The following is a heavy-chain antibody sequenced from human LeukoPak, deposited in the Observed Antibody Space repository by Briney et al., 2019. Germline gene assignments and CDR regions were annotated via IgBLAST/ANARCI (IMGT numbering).Heavy chain of an antibody. V-gene: IGHV1-18*01. J-gene: IGHJ4*02. Sequence: ASVKVSCKASGYTFTSYGISWVRQAPGQGLEWMGWISAYNGNTNYAQKLQGRVTMTTDTSTSTAYMELRSLRSDDTAVYYCARGGEAYYYGSGSSEDYWGQGTLVTVSS. CDR3: ARGGEAYYYGSGSSEDY. D-gene: IGHD3-10*01. CDR1: GYTFTSYG. CDR2: ISAYNGNT.